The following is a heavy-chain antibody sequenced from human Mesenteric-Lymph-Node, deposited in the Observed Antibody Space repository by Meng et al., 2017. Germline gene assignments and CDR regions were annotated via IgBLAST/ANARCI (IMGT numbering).Heavy chain of an antibody. D-gene: IGHD6-19*01. CDR1: GYSIRSGYH. V-gene: IGHV4-38-2*02. CDR3: ARVASSALGFAAFDM. J-gene: IGHJ3*02. Sequence: SETLSLTCIVSGYSIRSGYHWGWIRQPPGKGLEWIGSIHQSGSTFYSASLKSRVAISVDTAKNQFSLKLTSVTAADTAVYYCARVASSALGFAAFDMWGQGTLVTVSS. CDR2: IHQSGST.